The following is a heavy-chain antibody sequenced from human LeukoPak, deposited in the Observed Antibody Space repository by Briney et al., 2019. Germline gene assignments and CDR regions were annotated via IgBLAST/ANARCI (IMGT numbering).Heavy chain of an antibody. J-gene: IGHJ3*02. V-gene: IGHV4-39*01. CDR3: ARLGRPAALDI. D-gene: IGHD3-16*01. Sequence: PSETLSLTCTVSGGSISSSSYYWGWIRQPPGKGLEWIGNVYYSGNTYYNPSLRSRVTMSVDTSKNQFSLKLTSVTAADTALYHCARLGRPAALDIWGQETMLTVSS. CDR1: GGSISSSSYY. CDR2: VYYSGNT.